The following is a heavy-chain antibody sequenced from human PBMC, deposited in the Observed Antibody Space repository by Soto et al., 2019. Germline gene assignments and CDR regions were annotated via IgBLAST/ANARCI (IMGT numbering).Heavy chain of an antibody. D-gene: IGHD3-9*01. Sequence: PGGSLRLSCAASGFTFSSYGMHWVRQAPGKGLEWVAVISYDGSNKYYADSVKGRFTISRDNSKNTLYLQMNSLRAEDTAVYYCAKDRYYDILTGYWNYWGQGTLVTVSS. CDR2: ISYDGSNK. J-gene: IGHJ4*02. CDR3: AKDRYYDILTGYWNY. CDR1: GFTFSSYG. V-gene: IGHV3-30*18.